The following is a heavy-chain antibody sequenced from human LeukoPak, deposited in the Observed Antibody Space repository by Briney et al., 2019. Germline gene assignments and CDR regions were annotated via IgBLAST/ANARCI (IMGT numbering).Heavy chain of an antibody. CDR2: IYYSGST. J-gene: IGHJ6*03. D-gene: IGHD3-3*01. Sequence: PSETLSLTCTVSGGSISSGGYYWSWIRQHPGKGLEWIGYIYYSGSTYYNPSLKSRVTISVDTSKNQFSLKLSSVTAADTAVYYCARGRPTIFGVVYPHDYYYYMDVWGKGTTVTVSS. CDR3: ARGRPTIFGVVYPHDYYYYMDV. V-gene: IGHV4-31*03. CDR1: GGSISSGGYY.